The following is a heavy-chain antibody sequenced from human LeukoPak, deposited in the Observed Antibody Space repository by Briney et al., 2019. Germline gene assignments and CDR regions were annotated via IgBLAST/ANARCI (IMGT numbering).Heavy chain of an antibody. CDR2: IYYRGST. V-gene: IGHV4-39*07. CDR3: ASGRYSYGSFDY. CDR1: GASISSTIYY. J-gene: IGHJ4*02. D-gene: IGHD5-18*01. Sequence: SETLSLTCTVSGASISSTIYYWGWIRQPPGKGLEWIGSIYYRGSTYYNPSLKSRVAISVDTSKNQFSLKLSSVTAADTAVYYCASGRYSYGSFDYWGQGTLVTVSS.